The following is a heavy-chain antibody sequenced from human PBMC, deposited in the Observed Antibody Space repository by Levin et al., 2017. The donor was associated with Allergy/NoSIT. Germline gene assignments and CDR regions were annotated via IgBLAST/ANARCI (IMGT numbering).Heavy chain of an antibody. Sequence: ESLKISCNVSGGSISSDYWSWLRQPSGKGLEWIGNIYYSGSTNYNPSLESRVTISVDTSKNQFFLILSSVTATDTAVYYCARTRPNDYGLDVWGQGTTVTVSS. CDR3: ARTRPNDYGLDV. CDR2: IYYSGST. V-gene: IGHV4-59*01. D-gene: IGHD6-25*01. J-gene: IGHJ6*02. CDR1: GGSISSDY.